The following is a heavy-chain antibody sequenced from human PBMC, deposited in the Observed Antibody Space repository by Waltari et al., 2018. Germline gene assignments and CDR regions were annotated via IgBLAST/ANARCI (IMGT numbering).Heavy chain of an antibody. D-gene: IGHD2-2*01. CDR3: ARRGVPAVSVYYFDY. CDR2: IKSDGSST. Sequence: EVQLVESGGGLVQPGGSLRLSCGASGFTFSSYWVHWVRQGPGKGLVGVSGIKSDGSSTNYADAVKGRFTISRDSAKNTLYLQMNSLRAEDTAVYYCARRGVPAVSVYYFDYWGQGTQVTVSS. V-gene: IGHV3-74*01. CDR1: GFTFSSYW. J-gene: IGHJ4*02.